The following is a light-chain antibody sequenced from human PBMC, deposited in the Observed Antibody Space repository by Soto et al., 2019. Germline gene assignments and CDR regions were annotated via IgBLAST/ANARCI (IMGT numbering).Light chain of an antibody. J-gene: IGKJ2*01. CDR3: QQYYSDFFT. CDR1: QSLLYSSKNKTY. Sequence: DIVMTQSPDFLAVPLGERATINCRSSQSLLYSSKNKTYLAWYQHRPGQSPKMLIFWASARESGVPDRFSGSGSETDFTLTISRLQAEDAAVYYCQQYYSDFFTFGQGTRLEIK. V-gene: IGKV4-1*01. CDR2: WAS.